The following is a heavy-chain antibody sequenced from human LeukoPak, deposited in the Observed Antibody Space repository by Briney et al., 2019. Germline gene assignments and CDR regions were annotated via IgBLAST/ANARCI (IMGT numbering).Heavy chain of an antibody. Sequence: QTGGSLRLSCAASGFTFSSYWMNWVRQAPGKGLEWVSYISSSGSTIYYADSVKGRFTISRDNSKNTLYLQMNSLRAEDTAVYYCAKDWSFGELWDYWGQGTLVTVSS. J-gene: IGHJ4*02. D-gene: IGHD3-10*01. CDR3: AKDWSFGELWDY. CDR2: ISSSGSTI. CDR1: GFTFSSYW. V-gene: IGHV3-48*01.